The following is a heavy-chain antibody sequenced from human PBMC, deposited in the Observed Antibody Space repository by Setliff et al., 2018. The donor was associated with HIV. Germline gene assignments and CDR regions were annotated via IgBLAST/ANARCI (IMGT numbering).Heavy chain of an antibody. CDR1: GFTFSNSW. CDR3: ASSRPPDDSSGYLDH. J-gene: IGHJ4*01. V-gene: IGHV3-7*03. D-gene: IGHD3-22*01. CDR2: IKKDGSDK. Sequence: GGSLRLSCAASGFTFSNSWMTWVRQAPGKGLEWVANIKKDGSDKFYVDSVKGRFAISRDNAKNSLNLEMNSLRAEETAIYYCASSRPPDDSSGYLDHWGQGTLVTVSS.